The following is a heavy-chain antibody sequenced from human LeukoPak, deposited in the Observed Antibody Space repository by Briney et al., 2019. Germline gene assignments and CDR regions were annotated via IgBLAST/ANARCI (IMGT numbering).Heavy chain of an antibody. CDR2: ISAYNGNT. D-gene: IGHD2/OR15-2a*01. CDR1: GYTFTSYG. J-gene: IGHJ6*03. Sequence: ASVKVSCKASGYTFTSYGISWVRQAPGQGLEWMGWISAYNGNTNYAQKLQGRVTMTTDTSTSTAYMELRILRSDDTAVYYCARQTTFDYYMDVWGKGTTVTVSS. CDR3: ARQTTFDYYMDV. V-gene: IGHV1-18*01.